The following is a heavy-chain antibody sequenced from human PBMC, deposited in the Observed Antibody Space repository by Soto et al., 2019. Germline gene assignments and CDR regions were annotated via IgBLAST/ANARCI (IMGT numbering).Heavy chain of an antibody. V-gene: IGHV4-4*02. CDR2: LNHSGTK. D-gene: IGHD4-4*01. CDR1: GGSISSSNW. Sequence: SETLSLTCPVSGGSISSSNWWSWVRQPPGKGLEWIGDLNHSGTKNYNPSLKSRVTISVDESQNQFSLKLSSVTAADTAVYYCASGPERVTCDYWGQGTLVT. J-gene: IGHJ4*02. CDR3: ASGPERVTCDY.